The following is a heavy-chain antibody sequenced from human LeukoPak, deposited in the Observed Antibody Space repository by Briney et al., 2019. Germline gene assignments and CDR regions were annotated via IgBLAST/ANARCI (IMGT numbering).Heavy chain of an antibody. J-gene: IGHJ3*02. V-gene: IGHV1-18*04. Sequence: ASVKVSCKASGYTFTGYYMHWVRQAPGQGLEWMGWISPYNGNTNYAQNLQGRVTMTTDTSTRTAYMEVRGLRSDDTAVYYCARDVAPGTASRDDAFDIWGQGTMVTVSS. D-gene: IGHD3-10*01. CDR2: ISPYNGNT. CDR1: GYTFTGYY. CDR3: ARDVAPGTASRDDAFDI.